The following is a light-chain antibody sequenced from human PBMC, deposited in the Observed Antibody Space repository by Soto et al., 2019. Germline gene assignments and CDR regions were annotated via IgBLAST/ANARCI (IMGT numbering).Light chain of an antibody. CDR2: DVS. CDR1: HSVSSNY. J-gene: IGKJ1*01. V-gene: IGKV3-20*01. CDR3: QQYGISPT. Sequence: EIVLTQSPGTQSLSPGERATLSCRSSHSVSSNYLAWYQQKPGQAPRLLIYDVSSRATGIPDRFSGSGSGTDFTLTISRLEPVDFAVYYCQQYGISPTFGKGTKVEIK.